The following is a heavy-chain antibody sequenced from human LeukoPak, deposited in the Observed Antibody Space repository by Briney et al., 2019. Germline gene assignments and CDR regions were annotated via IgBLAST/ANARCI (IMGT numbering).Heavy chain of an antibody. Sequence: ASVKVSCKASGYTFTSYGISWVRQAPGQGLEWMGWISAYNGNTNYAQKLQGRVTMTTDTSTCTAYMELRSLRSDDTAVYYCARGPLVGGSGLHWFDPWGQGTLVTVSS. J-gene: IGHJ5*02. D-gene: IGHD3-10*01. V-gene: IGHV1-18*01. CDR3: ARGPLVGGSGLHWFDP. CDR1: GYTFTSYG. CDR2: ISAYNGNT.